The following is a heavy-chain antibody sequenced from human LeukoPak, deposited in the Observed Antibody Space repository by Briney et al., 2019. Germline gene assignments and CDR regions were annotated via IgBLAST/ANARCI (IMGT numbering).Heavy chain of an antibody. D-gene: IGHD5-18*01. CDR3: ATTRGYSYKTGYFDY. J-gene: IGHJ4*02. V-gene: IGHV3-21*01. CDR2: ISGSSNYI. Sequence: PGGSLRLSCAASGFTFSSYILSWVRQAPGKGLEWVSSISGSSNYIYYADSVKGRFTISRDNAKNSLFLQMNSLRAEDTAVYYCATTRGYSYKTGYFDYWGQGTLVTVSS. CDR1: GFTFSSYI.